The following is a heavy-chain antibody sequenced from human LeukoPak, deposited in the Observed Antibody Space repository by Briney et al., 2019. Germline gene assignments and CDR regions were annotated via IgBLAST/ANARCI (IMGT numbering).Heavy chain of an antibody. Sequence: PGGSLRLSCAASGFTFSSYSMNWVRQAPGKGLEWVANINEDGSEGHYVDSVKDRFTISRDNAKNSLYLQMNSLRAEDAALYYCARTGRLFDYWGQGTLVTVSS. V-gene: IGHV3-7*01. CDR3: ARTGRLFDY. CDR2: INEDGSEG. J-gene: IGHJ4*02. D-gene: IGHD2-8*02. CDR1: GFTFSSYS.